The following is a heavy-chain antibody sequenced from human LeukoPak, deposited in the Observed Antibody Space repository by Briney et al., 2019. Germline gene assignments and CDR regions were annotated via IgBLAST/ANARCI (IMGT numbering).Heavy chain of an antibody. Sequence: GGSLRLSCAASGFTFSLYSMNWVRQAPGKGLEWVAAISYDGSDKYYADSVKGRFTISRDNSKNTLYLQVNSLRAEDTAVYYCARTHYFDYWGQGTLVTVSS. CDR1: GFTFSLYS. CDR2: ISYDGSDK. CDR3: ARTHYFDY. J-gene: IGHJ4*02. V-gene: IGHV3-30*03.